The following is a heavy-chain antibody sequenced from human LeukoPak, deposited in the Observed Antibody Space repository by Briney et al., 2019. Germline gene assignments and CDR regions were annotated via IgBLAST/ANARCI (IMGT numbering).Heavy chain of an antibody. J-gene: IGHJ4*02. D-gene: IGHD2-15*01. CDR1: GYKFTSD. V-gene: IGHV1-8*01. CDR3: ARGAVSPDCNGGSCYTFDY. Sequence: ASVKVSCKASGYKFTSDINWMRQAPGPGREWMGWMNPDSGNAEYAQKFQGRVTMTRDNSISTAYMELRSLRSEDTAVYYCARGAVSPDCNGGSCYTFDYLGQGTLVTVSS. CDR2: MNPDSGNA.